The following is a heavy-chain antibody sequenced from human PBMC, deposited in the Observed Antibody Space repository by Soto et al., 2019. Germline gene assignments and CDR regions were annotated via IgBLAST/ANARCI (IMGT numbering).Heavy chain of an antibody. CDR3: ARVDGERFDGNGYLGRH. Sequence: EVQLVESGGGLVQPGESLTLSCAASGFTFSSYWMHWVRQAPGKGLVWVSRIKTDGSGTYYADSVQGRFTISRDNAKNTLYLQMNSLGVEGTAVYFCARVDGERFDGNGYLGRHWGQGTRVTVSS. CDR1: GFTFSSYW. D-gene: IGHD5-18*01. V-gene: IGHV3-74*01. J-gene: IGHJ4*02. CDR2: IKTDGSGT.